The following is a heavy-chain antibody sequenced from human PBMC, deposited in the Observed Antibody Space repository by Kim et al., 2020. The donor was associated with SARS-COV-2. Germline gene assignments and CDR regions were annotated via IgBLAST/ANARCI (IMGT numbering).Heavy chain of an antibody. V-gene: IGHV1-3*01. Sequence: ASVKVSCKASGYTFTSYAMHWVRQAPGQRLEWMGWINAGNGNTKYSQKFQGRVTITRDTSASTAYMELSSLRSEDTAVYYCARDRVSYYGSGSYHNYFDYWGQGTLVTVSS. CDR3: ARDRVSYYGSGSYHNYFDY. J-gene: IGHJ4*02. D-gene: IGHD3-10*01. CDR1: GYTFTSYA. CDR2: INAGNGNT.